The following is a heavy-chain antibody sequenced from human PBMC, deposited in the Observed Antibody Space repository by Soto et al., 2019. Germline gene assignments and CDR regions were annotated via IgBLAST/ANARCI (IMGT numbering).Heavy chain of an antibody. CDR2: ISGTGGRT. D-gene: IGHD2-2*01. V-gene: IGHV3-23*01. CDR1: GFSFTDFA. Sequence: EVQLLESGGGLVQPGGSLRLSCAASGFSFTDFAMSWVRQPPGKGLEWVSSISGTGGRTHYADSVKGRFSISRDNSRNTLSLQMNSLRAEDTAVYYCAKTFLARYCSSSICYDPADYFDYWGQGTLVTVSS. CDR3: AKTFLARYCSSSICYDPADYFDY. J-gene: IGHJ4*02.